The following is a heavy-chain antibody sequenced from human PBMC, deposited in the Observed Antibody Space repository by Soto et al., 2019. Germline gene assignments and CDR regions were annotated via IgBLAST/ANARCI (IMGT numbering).Heavy chain of an antibody. D-gene: IGHD6-13*01. J-gene: IGHJ6*02. CDR1: GECVRSRNW. CDR3: ARYSAPGLYYYFGLDV. CDR2: IYHTGIT. V-gene: IGHV4-4*02. Sequence: HSGTLDLTCAVSGECVRSRNWWTWVRQPPGKGLEWIGDIYHTGITNYNPSLKSRVAILVDKSKNQFSLKLTSVTAADTALYYCARYSAPGLYYYFGLDVRGQAPTV.